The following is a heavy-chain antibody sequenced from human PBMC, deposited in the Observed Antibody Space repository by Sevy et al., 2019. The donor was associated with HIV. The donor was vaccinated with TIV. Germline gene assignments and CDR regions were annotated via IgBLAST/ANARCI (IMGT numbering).Heavy chain of an antibody. CDR1: GYTFTGYY. Sequence: ASVKVSCKASGYTFTGYYMHWVRQAPGQGLEWMGRINPNSGGTNYAQKFQGRVTMTRDTSISTAYMELSRLRSDDTAVYYSARGRIMITFGGVIVLYYYYGMDVWGQGTTVTVSS. J-gene: IGHJ6*02. CDR3: ARGRIMITFGGVIVLYYYYGMDV. D-gene: IGHD3-16*02. V-gene: IGHV1-2*06. CDR2: INPNSGGT.